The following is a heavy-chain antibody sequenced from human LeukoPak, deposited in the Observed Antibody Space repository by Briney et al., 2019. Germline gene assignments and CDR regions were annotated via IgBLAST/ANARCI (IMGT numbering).Heavy chain of an antibody. CDR1: GFTFSSYA. V-gene: IGHV3-23*01. J-gene: IGHJ3*02. Sequence: GGSLRLSCAASGFTFSSYAMSWVRQAPGKGLEWVSAISGSGGSTYYADSVKGRFTISRDNSKNTLYLQMNSLRADDTAVYYCAKDRWGGYDFDAFDIWGQGTMVTVSS. CDR3: AKDRWGGYDFDAFDI. D-gene: IGHD5-12*01. CDR2: ISGSGGST.